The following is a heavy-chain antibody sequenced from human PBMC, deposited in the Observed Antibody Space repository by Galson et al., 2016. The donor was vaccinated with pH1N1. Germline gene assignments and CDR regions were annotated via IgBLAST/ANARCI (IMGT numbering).Heavy chain of an antibody. CDR2: INSDSSIT. CDR1: GFTFSDYW. J-gene: IGHJ4*02. CDR3: ARGYFDSSAFYSGDF. D-gene: IGHD3-22*01. Sequence: LRLSCAASGFTFSDYWMHWVRQAPGKGLVWVSRINSDSSITNYVDSVKGRFTISRDNAKNTLYLQMNSLRAEDTAVYFCARGYFDSSAFYSGDFWGQGTLVTVSS. V-gene: IGHV3-74*01.